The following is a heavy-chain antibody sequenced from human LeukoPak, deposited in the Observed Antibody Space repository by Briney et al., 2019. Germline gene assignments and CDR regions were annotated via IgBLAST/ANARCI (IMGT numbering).Heavy chain of an antibody. D-gene: IGHD3-9*01. J-gene: IGHJ5*02. Sequence: ASVKVSCKASGYTFTSYYMHWVRQAPGQGLEWMGIINPSGGSTSYAQKFQGRVTMTRDMSTSTVYMELSSLRSEDTAVYYCATEPPFYDILTAYSPYPWGQGTLVTVSS. CDR2: INPSGGST. CDR1: GYTFTSYY. V-gene: IGHV1-46*01. CDR3: ATEPPFYDILTAYSPYP.